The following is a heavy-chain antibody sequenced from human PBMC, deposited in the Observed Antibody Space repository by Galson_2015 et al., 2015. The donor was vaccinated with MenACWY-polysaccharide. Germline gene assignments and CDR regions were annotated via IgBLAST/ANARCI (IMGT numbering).Heavy chain of an antibody. V-gene: IGHV3-30*03. CDR1: GLTFKSSG. Sequence: SLRLSCAASGLTFKSSGMHWVRQAPGKGLEWVALIQYDGSAKAYADSVKGRFTISRDNSKNTLYLEMNSLRAEDTAVYYCARERSRTGFHDFEFWGQGTMVTVSS. D-gene: IGHD1-14*01. CDR3: ARERSRTGFHDFEF. CDR2: IQYDGSAK. J-gene: IGHJ3*01.